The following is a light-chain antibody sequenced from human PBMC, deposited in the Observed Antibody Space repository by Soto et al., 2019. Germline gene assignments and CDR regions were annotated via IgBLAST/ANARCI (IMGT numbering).Light chain of an antibody. CDR2: AAS. V-gene: IGKV1-39*01. Sequence: DIQMTQSPSSLSASVGDRVTITCRASESISSYLNWYQQRPGKAPKLLIYAASSLQSGVPSRFSGSGSGTDFTLTISKLQPEDLATYFCQQTYSNSLYTFGQGTTLDIK. CDR1: ESISSY. CDR3: QQTYSNSLYT. J-gene: IGKJ2*01.